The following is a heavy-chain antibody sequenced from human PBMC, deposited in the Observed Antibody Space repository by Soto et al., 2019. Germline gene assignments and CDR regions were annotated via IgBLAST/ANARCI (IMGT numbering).Heavy chain of an antibody. CDR3: VRDGTQTLLDRFAP. V-gene: IGHV4-4*07. CDR1: CASISGYC. J-gene: IGHJ5*02. Sequence: SGTLSPTCTVSCASISGYCWSCIRKSAREGLEWVGRIYATGNNDYNPSLKGRVMMSVDTSKKKLYLKLRSVTAADTAVYYCVRDGTQTLLDRFAPWGQGIAVTVSS. D-gene: IGHD1-1*01. CDR2: IYATGNN.